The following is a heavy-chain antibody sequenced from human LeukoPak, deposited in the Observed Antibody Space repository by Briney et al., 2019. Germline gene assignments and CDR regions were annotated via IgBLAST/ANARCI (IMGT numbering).Heavy chain of an antibody. CDR2: ISYDGSNK. CDR1: GFTFSSYG. D-gene: IGHD6-13*01. V-gene: IGHV3-30*18. J-gene: IGHJ4*02. CDR3: ANALDSSSGSH. Sequence: TGRSLRISCAASGFTFSSYGMHWVRQAPGKGLEWVAVISYDGSNKYYADSVKGRFTISRDNSKNTLYLQMNSLRAEDTAVYYCANALDSSSGSHWGQGTLVTVSS.